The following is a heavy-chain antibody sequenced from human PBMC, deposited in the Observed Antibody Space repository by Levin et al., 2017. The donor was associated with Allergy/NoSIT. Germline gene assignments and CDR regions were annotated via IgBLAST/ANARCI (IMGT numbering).Heavy chain of an antibody. Sequence: ASVKVSCKASGYTFTGYYMHWVRQAPGQGLEWMGWINPNSGGTNYAQKFQGRVTMTRDTSISTAYMELSRLRSDDTAVYYCARDTPLVLAVAGSNYYDYGMDVWGQGTTVTVSS. J-gene: IGHJ6*02. D-gene: IGHD6-19*01. V-gene: IGHV1-2*02. CDR3: ARDTPLVLAVAGSNYYDYGMDV. CDR2: INPNSGGT. CDR1: GYTFTGYY.